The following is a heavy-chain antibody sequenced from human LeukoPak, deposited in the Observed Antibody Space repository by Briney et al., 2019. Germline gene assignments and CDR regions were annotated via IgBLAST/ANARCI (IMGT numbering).Heavy chain of an antibody. D-gene: IGHD3-16*01. CDR2: INEDGSVT. J-gene: IGHJ4*02. Sequence: GSLRLSCAVSGFTFRTYWMHWVRQVPGEGLVWVSRINEDGSVTNYADSVKGRFTISRDNAQSTLYLQMHSLSAEDTAIYYCGRDLGGRSSYWGQGALVTVSS. V-gene: IGHV3-74*01. CDR3: GRDLGGRSSY. CDR1: GFTFRTYW.